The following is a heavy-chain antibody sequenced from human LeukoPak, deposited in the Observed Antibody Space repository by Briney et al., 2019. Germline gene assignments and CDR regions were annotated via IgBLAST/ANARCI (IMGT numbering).Heavy chain of an antibody. J-gene: IGHJ3*02. D-gene: IGHD2-2*01. CDR2: ISSSSSYI. CDR3: ARAAFFDFCSSTSCYWAFDI. V-gene: IGHV3-21*01. Sequence: GGSLRLSCAASGFTFSSYSMNWVRQAPGKGLEWVSSISSSSSYIYYADSVKGRFTISRDNAKNSLYLQMNGLRAEDTAVYYCARAAFFDFCSSTSCYWAFDIWGQGTMVTVSS. CDR1: GFTFSSYS.